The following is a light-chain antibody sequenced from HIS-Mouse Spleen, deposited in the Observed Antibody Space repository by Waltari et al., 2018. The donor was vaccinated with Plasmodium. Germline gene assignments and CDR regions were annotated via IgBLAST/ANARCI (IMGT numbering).Light chain of an antibody. CDR3: QQNYSTPFT. V-gene: IGKV1-39*01. Sequence: DLQMTQSPSSLSASVGDRVTIPCRVRQSTSSYLNRYQQKPGKAPKLLIYAASSWASGVPARFSGSGSGTDFTLTISSLQPEDFATYYCQQNYSTPFTFGPGTKVDIK. CDR1: QSTSSY. J-gene: IGKJ3*01. CDR2: AAS.